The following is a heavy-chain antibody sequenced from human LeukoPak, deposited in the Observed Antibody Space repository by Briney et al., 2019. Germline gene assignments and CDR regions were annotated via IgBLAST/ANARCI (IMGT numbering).Heavy chain of an antibody. CDR1: GDSINDDDYY. J-gene: IGHJ5*02. Sequence: PSETLSLTCTVSGDSINDDDYYWGWIRQPPGKGLEHIGSVSYGGSTYYSPSLKSRVNIYIDISKNQFSLKLRSVTAADTAVYYCARRSYSASFDPWGQGSLVTVSS. CDR2: VSYGGST. D-gene: IGHD2-21*01. V-gene: IGHV4-39*01. CDR3: ARRSYSASFDP.